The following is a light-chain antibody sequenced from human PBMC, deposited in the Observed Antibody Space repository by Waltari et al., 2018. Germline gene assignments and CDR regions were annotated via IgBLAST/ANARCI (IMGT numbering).Light chain of an antibody. CDR1: RSISSA. CDR3: QQYNNWPPYT. Sequence: TQSPAPLSVSPGERATLSCRASRSISSALAWYQQKPGQAPRLLIYGASTRATGIPARFSGSGSGTEFTLTISSLQSEDFAVYYCQQYNNWPPYTFGQGTKLEIK. J-gene: IGKJ2*01. CDR2: GAS. V-gene: IGKV3-15*01.